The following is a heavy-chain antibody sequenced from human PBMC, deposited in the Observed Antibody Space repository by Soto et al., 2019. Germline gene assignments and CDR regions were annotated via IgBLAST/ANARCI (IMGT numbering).Heavy chain of an antibody. CDR3: ARGPGGPDGPGDY. Sequence: ASVKVSCKASGYTFTSYDITWVRQATGQRLEWMGWINAGNGNTKYSQKFQGRVTITRDTSASTAYMELSSLRSEDTAVYYCARGPGGPDGPGDYWGQGTLVTVSS. CDR2: INAGNGNT. CDR1: GYTFTSYD. J-gene: IGHJ4*02. V-gene: IGHV1-3*01. D-gene: IGHD2-15*01.